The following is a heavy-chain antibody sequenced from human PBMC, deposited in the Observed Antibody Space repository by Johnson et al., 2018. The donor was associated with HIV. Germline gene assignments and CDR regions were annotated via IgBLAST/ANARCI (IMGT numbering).Heavy chain of an antibody. D-gene: IGHD6-13*01. Sequence: VQLVESGGGVVRPGGSLRLSCAASGFTFSNAWMSWVRQAPGKGLEWVGHIKSKTDGGTTDYAALVKGRFTISRDDSKNMLYLPMNSLKTEDTAVYYCARERGYSRVLWKLSEDALDIWGQGTRVTVSS. J-gene: IGHJ3*02. CDR1: GFTFSNAW. CDR2: IKSKTDGGTT. V-gene: IGHV3-15*01. CDR3: ARERGYSRVLWKLSEDALDI.